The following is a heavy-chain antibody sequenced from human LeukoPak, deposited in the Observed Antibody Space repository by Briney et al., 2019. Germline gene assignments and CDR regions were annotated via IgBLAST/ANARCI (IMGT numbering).Heavy chain of an antibody. CDR2: INPTGGST. CDR3: ARTAARRFDY. CDR1: GYTFTGYY. J-gene: IGHJ4*02. Sequence: ASVKVSCKASGYTFTGYYMHWVRQAPGQGLEWMGRINPTGGSTTYAQKFQGRVTMTRDTSTSTVYIELSSLRSDDTAVYYCARTAARRFDYWGQGTLVTVSS. V-gene: IGHV1-46*01. D-gene: IGHD6-6*01.